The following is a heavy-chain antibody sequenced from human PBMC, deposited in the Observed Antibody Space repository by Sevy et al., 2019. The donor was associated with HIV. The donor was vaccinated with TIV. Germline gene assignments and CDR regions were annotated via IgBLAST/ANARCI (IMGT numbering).Heavy chain of an antibody. J-gene: IGHJ4*02. CDR1: GFTFSNYA. D-gene: IGHD2-2*01. CDR2: FSFGCGKI. CDR3: AREGCSKPHDY. V-gene: IGHV3-23*01. Sequence: GGSLRLSCAASGFTFSNYAMSWVRQAPGKGLGWVSTFSFGCGKINYADSVKGRFTISRDNSKNTLYLQMNSPRAEDTALYYCAREGCSKPHDYWGQGTLVTVSS.